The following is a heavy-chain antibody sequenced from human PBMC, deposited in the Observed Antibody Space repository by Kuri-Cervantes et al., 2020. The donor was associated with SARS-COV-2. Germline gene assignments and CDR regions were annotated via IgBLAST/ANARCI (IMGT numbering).Heavy chain of an antibody. V-gene: IGHV4-4*07. CDR3: ARERGIAAAGTNYFDY. Sequence: SETLSLTCTVSGGSISSYYWSWIRQPAGKGLEWIGRIYTSGSTNYNPSLKSRATMSVDTSKNQFSLKLSSVTAADTAVYYCARERGIAAAGTNYFDYWGQGTLVTVSS. CDR1: GGSISSYY. CDR2: IYTSGST. D-gene: IGHD6-13*01. J-gene: IGHJ4*02.